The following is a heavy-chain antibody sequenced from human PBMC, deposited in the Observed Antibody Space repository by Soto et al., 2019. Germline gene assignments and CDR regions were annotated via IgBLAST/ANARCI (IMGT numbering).Heavy chain of an antibody. J-gene: IGHJ4*02. CDR2: INAGNGNT. CDR1: GYTFTRSG. Sequence: ASVKVSCKASGYTFTRSGISWVRQAPGQRLEWMGWINAGNGNTKYSQKFQGRVTITRDTSTSTAYMELSSLRSEDTAVYYCARIPGPDILTGYYQDYWGQGTLVTVSS. CDR3: ARIPGPDILTGYYQDY. V-gene: IGHV1-3*01. D-gene: IGHD3-9*01.